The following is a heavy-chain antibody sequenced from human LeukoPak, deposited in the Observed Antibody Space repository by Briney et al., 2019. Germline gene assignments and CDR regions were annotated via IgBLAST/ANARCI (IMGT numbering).Heavy chain of an antibody. D-gene: IGHD2-2*01. Sequence: PSETLSLTCTVSGGSISSGGYYWSWIRQHPGKGLEWIGYIYYSGSTYYNPSLKSRVTISVDTSKNQFSLKLSSVTAADTAVYYCARGMRGSVVVVPAEATFTEGRSRLNWFDPWGQGTLVTVSS. V-gene: IGHV4-31*03. J-gene: IGHJ5*02. CDR2: IYYSGST. CDR3: ARGMRGSVVVVPAEATFTEGRSRLNWFDP. CDR1: GGSISSGGYY.